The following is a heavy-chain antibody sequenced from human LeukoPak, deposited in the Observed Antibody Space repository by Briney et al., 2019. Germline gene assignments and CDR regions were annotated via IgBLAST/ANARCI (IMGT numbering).Heavy chain of an antibody. D-gene: IGHD6-19*01. CDR1: GFTFSSYW. CDR2: IKQDGSEK. CDR3: ARDLLVDNSGWKKYYYYYYGMDV. V-gene: IGHV3-7*04. Sequence: GGPLRLSCAASGFTFSSYWMSWVRQAPGKGLEWVANIKQDGSEKYYVDSVKGRFTTSRDNAKNSLYLQMNSLRAEDTAVYYCARDLLVDNSGWKKYYYYYYGMDVWGQGTTVTVSS. J-gene: IGHJ6*02.